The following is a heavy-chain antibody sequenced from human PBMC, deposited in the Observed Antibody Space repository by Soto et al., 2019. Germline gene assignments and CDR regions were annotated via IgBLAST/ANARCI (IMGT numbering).Heavy chain of an antibody. V-gene: IGHV3-33*01. D-gene: IGHD1-1*01. CDR3: ARDASGTTSFLAS. CDR2: IWLDGSER. J-gene: IGHJ5*01. CDR1: GFMFGTSG. Sequence: GGSLRLSCEASGFMFGTSGMHWVRQAPGKGLEWVSGIWLDGSERYYSDSVKGRFTISRDNSRNTLFLQMNSLRVEDTAVYFCARDASGTTSFLASWGQGTLVTVSS.